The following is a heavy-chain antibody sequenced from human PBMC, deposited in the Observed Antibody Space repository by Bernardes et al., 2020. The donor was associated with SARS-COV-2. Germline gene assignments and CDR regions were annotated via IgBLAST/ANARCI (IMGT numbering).Heavy chain of an antibody. Sequence: ASVKVSCKASGYTFTSYSMHWVRQAPGQGLEWMGWINTNTGNPTYAQGFTGRFVFSLDTSLSTAYLQISSLKAEDTAVYYCARDLGDRLLCFGDFDYWGQGALVTVSS. CDR3: ARDLGDRLLCFGDFDY. CDR1: GYTFTSYS. V-gene: IGHV7-4-1*02. D-gene: IGHD3-10*01. J-gene: IGHJ4*02. CDR2: INTNTGNP.